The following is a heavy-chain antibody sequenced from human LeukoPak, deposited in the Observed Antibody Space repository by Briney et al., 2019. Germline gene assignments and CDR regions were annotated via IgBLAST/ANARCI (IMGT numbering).Heavy chain of an antibody. V-gene: IGHV4-30-4*08. CDR2: IYYSGST. Sequence: SETLSLTCTVSGGSISSGDYYWSWIRQPPGKGLEWIGHIYYSGSTYYNPSLKSRVTISVDTSKNQFSLKLSSVTAADTAVYYCARVYDFWSGYLVDPWGQGTLVTVSS. CDR3: ARVYDFWSGYLVDP. J-gene: IGHJ5*02. D-gene: IGHD3-3*01. CDR1: GGSISSGDYY.